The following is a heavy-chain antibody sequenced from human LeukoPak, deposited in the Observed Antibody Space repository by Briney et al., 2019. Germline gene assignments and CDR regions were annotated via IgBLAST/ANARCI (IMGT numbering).Heavy chain of an antibody. CDR1: GYTFTSYG. V-gene: IGHV1-2*02. CDR2: INPNSGGT. D-gene: IGHD3-22*01. J-gene: IGHJ4*02. CDR3: ARDRGYYDSSGYYAN. Sequence: ASVKVSCKASGYTFTSYGISWARQAPGQGLEWMGWINPNSGGTNYAQKFQGRVTMTRDTSTSTAYMELSRLRSDDTAVYYCARDRGYYDSSGYYANWGQGTLATVSS.